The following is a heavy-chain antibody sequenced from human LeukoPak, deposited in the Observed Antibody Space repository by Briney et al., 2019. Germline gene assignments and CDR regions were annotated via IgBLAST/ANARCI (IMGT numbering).Heavy chain of an antibody. CDR2: ISGSGGST. Sequence: GGSLRLSCAASGFTFSGYGMSWVRQAPGKGLEWVSAISGSGGSTYYADSVKGRFTISRDNSKNTLYLQMNSLRAEDTAVYYCAKVLRPYGGSGSPYYFDYWGQGTLVTVSS. CDR3: AKVLRPYGGSGSPYYFDY. CDR1: GFTFSGYG. V-gene: IGHV3-23*01. J-gene: IGHJ4*02. D-gene: IGHD3-10*01.